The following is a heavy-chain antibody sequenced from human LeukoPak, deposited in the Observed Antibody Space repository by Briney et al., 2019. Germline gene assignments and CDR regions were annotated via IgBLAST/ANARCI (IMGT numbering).Heavy chain of an antibody. CDR3: ARPGGVTIWGVVTRSAFDS. CDR2: INPSGGST. D-gene: IGHD3-3*01. J-gene: IGHJ3*02. CDR1: GYTFTRYY. V-gene: IGHV1-46*01. Sequence: ASVKVSCKASGYTFTRYYMHWVRQAPGQGLEWMGIINPSGGSTSYAQKFQGRVTMTRDTSTNTVYMELSSLRSEDTAVYYCARPGGVTIWGVVTRSAFDSWGQRTTVTVSS.